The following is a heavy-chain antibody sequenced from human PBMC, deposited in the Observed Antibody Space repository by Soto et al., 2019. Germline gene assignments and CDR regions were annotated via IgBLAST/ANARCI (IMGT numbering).Heavy chain of an antibody. CDR3: ARVDDAVTTYFPYWFDP. Sequence: NPSETLSLTCAVYGGSFSGYYWSWIRQPPGKGLEWIGEINHSGSTNYNPSLKSRVTISVDTSKNQFSLKLSSVTAADTAVYYCARVDDAVTTYFPYWFDPWGQGTLVTVSS. V-gene: IGHV4-34*01. J-gene: IGHJ5*02. CDR1: GGSFSGYY. D-gene: IGHD4-17*01. CDR2: INHSGST.